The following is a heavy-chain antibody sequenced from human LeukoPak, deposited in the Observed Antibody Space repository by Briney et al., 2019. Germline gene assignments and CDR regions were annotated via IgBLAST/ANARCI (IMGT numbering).Heavy chain of an antibody. CDR2: IIPILGIA. V-gene: IGHV1-69*04. Sequence: GASVKVSCKASGGTFSSYAISWVRQASGQGLEWMGRIIPILGIANYAQKFQGRVTITADKSTSTAYMELSSLRSEDTAVYYCARALRPQYYYDSSGHQDAFDIWGQGTMVTVSS. CDR1: GGTFSSYA. CDR3: ARALRPQYYYDSSGHQDAFDI. D-gene: IGHD3-22*01. J-gene: IGHJ3*02.